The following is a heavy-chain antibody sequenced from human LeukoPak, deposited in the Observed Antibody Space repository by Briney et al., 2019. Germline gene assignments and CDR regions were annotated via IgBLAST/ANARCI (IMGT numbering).Heavy chain of an antibody. V-gene: IGHV3-48*04. CDR2: ISRRGTTI. D-gene: IGHD3-10*01. CDR3: ARSHPQYGSAQDNWFDP. Sequence: GGSLRLSCTASGFIFSTYTMTWVRQAPGKGLEWLSYISRRGTTIYYADSVKGRFTISRDNAKNSLYLQMNSLRAEDTAVYYCARSHPQYGSAQDNWFDPWGQGTLVTVSS. CDR1: GFIFSTYT. J-gene: IGHJ5*02.